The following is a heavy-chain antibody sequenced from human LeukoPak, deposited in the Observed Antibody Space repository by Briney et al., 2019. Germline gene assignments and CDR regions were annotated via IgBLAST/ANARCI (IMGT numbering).Heavy chain of an antibody. CDR2: LHPNSGGT. J-gene: IGHJ4*02. CDR1: GYIFTDYY. D-gene: IGHD3-10*01. Sequence: ASVKVSCKASGYIFTDYYMKWVRQAPGQGLEWMGWLHPNSGGTNSAQKVQGRITLTRDTSISTAYMELSSLTSDDTAVYFCARWQEGSGTYYIDYWGQGTLVTVSS. CDR3: ARWQEGSGTYYIDY. V-gene: IGHV1-2*02.